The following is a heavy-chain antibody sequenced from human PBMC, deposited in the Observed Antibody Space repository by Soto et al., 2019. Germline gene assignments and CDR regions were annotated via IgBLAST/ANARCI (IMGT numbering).Heavy chain of an antibody. V-gene: IGHV4-34*01. Sequence: QVQLQQWGAGLLKPSETLSLTCAVYGGSLSGSYWSWIRQPPGTGLEWIGEIHHSGSTYYNPSLKSRVTLSVDTSKNQFSLKLHSVTAADTALYYCASPGYCSDGTCYPDYWGQGTLVTVSS. J-gene: IGHJ4*02. CDR3: ASPGYCSDGTCYPDY. CDR2: IHHSGST. D-gene: IGHD2-15*01. CDR1: GGSLSGSY.